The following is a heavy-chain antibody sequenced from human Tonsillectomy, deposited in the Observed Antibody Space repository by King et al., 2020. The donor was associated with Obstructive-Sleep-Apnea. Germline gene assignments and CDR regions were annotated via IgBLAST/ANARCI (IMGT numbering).Heavy chain of an antibody. V-gene: IGHV4-39*07. CDR3: ASDKARGGFGAVIPFDYFQH. J-gene: IGHJ1*01. D-gene: IGHD3-3*01. CDR2: MYYSGST. Sequence: QLQESGPGLVKPSETLSLTCTVSGGTINRSDYYWGWIRQPPGKGLEWIASMYYSGSTFYNPSLKSRVTISIHTSKNQFSLKLSSVTAADTAVYYCASDKARGGFGAVIPFDYFQHWGQGTLVTVSS. CDR1: GGTINRSDYY.